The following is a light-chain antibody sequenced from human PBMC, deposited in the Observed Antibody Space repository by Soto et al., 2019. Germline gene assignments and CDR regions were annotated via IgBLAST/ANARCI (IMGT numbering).Light chain of an antibody. CDR3: QKYNSYPYT. CDR1: QSISSW. J-gene: IGKJ2*01. V-gene: IGKV1-5*01. Sequence: DIQMTQSPSTLSASVGDRVTITCRASQSISSWLAWYQQKPGKAPKLLIYDASSLESGVPSRFSGTGSGTEFILTISSLQPDDFATYYCQKYNSYPYTFGQGTTLEI. CDR2: DAS.